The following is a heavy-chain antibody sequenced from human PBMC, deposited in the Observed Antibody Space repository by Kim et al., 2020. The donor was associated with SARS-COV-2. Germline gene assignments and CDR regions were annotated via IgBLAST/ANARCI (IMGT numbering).Heavy chain of an antibody. V-gene: IGHV3-7*01. Sequence: GGSLRLSCVGSGFAFSTSWMTWVRQVPGKGLEWVANIKEDGRDTYYVDSVKGRFTISRDNAKSSVYLQMNSLRAEDTAVNYCARDPYDSSGYGAFDYWGQGTLVTVAS. CDR3: ARDPYDSSGYGAFDY. CDR2: IKEDGRDT. CDR1: GFAFSTSW. J-gene: IGHJ4*02. D-gene: IGHD3-22*01.